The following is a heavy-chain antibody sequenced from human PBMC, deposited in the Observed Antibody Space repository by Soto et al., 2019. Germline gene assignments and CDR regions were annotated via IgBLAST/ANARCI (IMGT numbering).Heavy chain of an antibody. V-gene: IGHV1-18*04. D-gene: IGHD4-17*01. CDR3: ARGTVTSGRWFGP. Sequence: QVHLVQSGTEVKEPGPSVKVSCKASASTFTGYPITWVRQAPGKGLEWMGWISTFNGNTKYAGNFEGRVTMTTNTSTTTAYMELTSLTFDDTAVYFCARGTVTSGRWFGPWGQGTLVSVSS. J-gene: IGHJ5*02. CDR2: ISTFNGNT. CDR1: ASTFTGYP.